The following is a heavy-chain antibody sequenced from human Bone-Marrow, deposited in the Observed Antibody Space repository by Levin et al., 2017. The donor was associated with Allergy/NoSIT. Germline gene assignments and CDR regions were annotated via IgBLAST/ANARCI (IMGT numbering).Heavy chain of an antibody. J-gene: IGHJ4*02. CDR1: GASISSYY. CDR3: ARGGGDSSASQDFDF. CDR2: VHYSGST. V-gene: IGHV4-59*01. D-gene: IGHD6-19*01. Sequence: SETLSLTCTVSGASISSYYWDWIRQPPGKGLEWIGYVHYSGSTSYNPSLQSRVSMSVDTSKNQFSLKVISVTAADTAVYYCARGGGDSSASQDFDFWGQGTLVTVSS.